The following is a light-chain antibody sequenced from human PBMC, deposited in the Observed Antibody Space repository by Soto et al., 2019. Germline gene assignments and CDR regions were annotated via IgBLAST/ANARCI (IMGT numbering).Light chain of an antibody. CDR3: QHYGSLVLT. CDR1: QSVSSTY. V-gene: IGKV3-20*01. J-gene: IGKJ4*01. CDR2: GAS. Sequence: EIVLTQSPGTLSSSPGERATLSCRASQSVSSTYLAWYQQKPGQAPRRLIYGASSRATGIPDRFSGSGSGTDFTLTISRLEPEDFAVYYCQHYGSLVLTCGGGTKVEIK.